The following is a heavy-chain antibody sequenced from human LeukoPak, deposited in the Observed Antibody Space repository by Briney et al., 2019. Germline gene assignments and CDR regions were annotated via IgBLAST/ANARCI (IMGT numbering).Heavy chain of an antibody. D-gene: IGHD2-15*01. CDR3: AAGLRDAAWSLDY. V-gene: IGHV3-23*01. CDR2: VSDSGTSA. J-gene: IGHJ4*02. CDR1: GFTVSSYG. Sequence: GGSLSLSWSASGFTVSSYGSNWVRQAPGKGLEWVSVVSDSGTSAYYADYVKGRFTISRANSKTTLYLQMNSLRAEDKAVYYCAAGLRDAAWSLDYWGQGTLVTVSS.